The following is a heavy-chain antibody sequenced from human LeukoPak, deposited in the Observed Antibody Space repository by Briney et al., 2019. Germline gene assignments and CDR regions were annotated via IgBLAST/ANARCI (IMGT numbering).Heavy chain of an antibody. D-gene: IGHD6-6*01. CDR3: ARRDSSSSFNWFDP. Sequence: PSETLSLTCAVYGGSFSGYYWSWIRHPPEKGLEWIGEINHSGSTNYNPSPQRRVTISVDTSKSQFSPKRSSVTAADTAVYYCARRDSSSSFNWFDPWGQGTLVTVSS. V-gene: IGHV4-34*01. CDR1: GGSFSGYY. J-gene: IGHJ5*02. CDR2: INHSGST.